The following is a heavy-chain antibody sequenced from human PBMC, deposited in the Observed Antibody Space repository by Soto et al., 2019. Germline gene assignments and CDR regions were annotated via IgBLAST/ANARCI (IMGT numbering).Heavy chain of an antibody. CDR1: GGSISSSSYY. J-gene: IGHJ5*02. Sequence: ETLSLTCTVSGGSISSSSYYWGWIRQPPGKGLEWIGSIYYSGSTYYNPSLKSRVTISVDTSKNQFSLKLSSVTAADTAVYYCAGGLLGGTFLTSFDPWGQGTLVTVSS. CDR3: AGGLLGGTFLTSFDP. D-gene: IGHD2-15*01. CDR2: IYYSGST. V-gene: IGHV4-39*01.